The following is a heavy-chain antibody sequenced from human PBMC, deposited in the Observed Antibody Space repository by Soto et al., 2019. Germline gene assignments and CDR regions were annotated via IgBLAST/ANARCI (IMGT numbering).Heavy chain of an antibody. Sequence: GGSLRLSCAASGFSFTNAWLNWVRQAPGKGLEWVGRSKNKGDGGTSDYAAPVKGRFTFSRDDSKNTLYLQMNSLRTEDTAVYYCVANWVIWGQGTLVTVSS. V-gene: IGHV3-15*07. CDR3: VANWVI. CDR1: GFSFTNAW. CDR2: SKNKGDGGTS. D-gene: IGHD2-21*01. J-gene: IGHJ4*02.